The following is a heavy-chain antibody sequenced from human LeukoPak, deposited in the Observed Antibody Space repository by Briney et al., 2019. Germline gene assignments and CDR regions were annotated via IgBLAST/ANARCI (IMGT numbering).Heavy chain of an antibody. J-gene: IGHJ4*02. Sequence: ASVKVSCKASGGTFSSYAISWVRQAPGQGLEWMGGIIPIFGTANYAQKFQGRVTITTDESTSTAYMELSSLRSEDTAVYYCASHVMTMVPFVYWGQGALVTVSS. CDR1: GGTFSSYA. CDR2: IIPIFGTA. CDR3: ASHVMTMVPFVY. V-gene: IGHV1-69*05. D-gene: IGHD3-10*01.